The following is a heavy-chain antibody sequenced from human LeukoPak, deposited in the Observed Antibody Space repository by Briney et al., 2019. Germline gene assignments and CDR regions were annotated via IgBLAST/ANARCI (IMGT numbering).Heavy chain of an antibody. J-gene: IGHJ4*02. V-gene: IGHV1-2*02. CDR1: GYTSTGYY. Sequence: ASVKVSCKASGYTSTGYYMHWVRQAPGQGLEWMGWINPNTGGTNYAQKFQGRVTMTRDTSINTAYMELSSLRSDDTALYYCAREGPYFDYWGQGTLVTVSS. CDR3: AREGPYFDY. CDR2: INPNTGGT.